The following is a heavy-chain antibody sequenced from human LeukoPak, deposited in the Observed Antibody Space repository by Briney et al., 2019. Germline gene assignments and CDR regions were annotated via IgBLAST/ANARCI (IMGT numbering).Heavy chain of an antibody. Sequence: GGSLRLSCAASGVIFSNYAVHRVRQAPGEGLEWVALISDDGSNKYYTNSVKGRFTISRDNSKNTLYLQMNSLRAEDTAMYFCATRTSGAFDFWGQGTMVIVS. CDR3: ATRTSGAFDF. J-gene: IGHJ3*01. V-gene: IGHV3-30-3*01. CDR1: GVIFSNYA. CDR2: ISDDGSNK.